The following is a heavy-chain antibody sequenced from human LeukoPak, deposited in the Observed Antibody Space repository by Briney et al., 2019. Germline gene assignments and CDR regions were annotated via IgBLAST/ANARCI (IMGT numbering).Heavy chain of an antibody. D-gene: IGHD6-13*01. V-gene: IGHV1-46*01. CDR2: INPSGCST. CDR1: GYTFTSYY. CDR3: ARDGLGAAAGRYYYYYMDV. Sequence: ASVKVSCKASGYTFTSYYMHWVRQAPGQGLECMGIINPSGCSTSYAQKFQGRVTMTRDMSTSTVYMELSSLRSEDTAVYYCARDGLGAAAGRYYYYYMDVWGKGTTVTVSS. J-gene: IGHJ6*03.